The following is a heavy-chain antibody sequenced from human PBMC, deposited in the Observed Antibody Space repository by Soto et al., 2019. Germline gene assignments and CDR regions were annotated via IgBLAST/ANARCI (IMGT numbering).Heavy chain of an antibody. J-gene: IGHJ4*02. V-gene: IGHV4-59*01. CDR1: NGSISSFS. CDR2: VYYTGST. D-gene: IGHD5-18*01. CDR3: ATSPPAMVAPNI. Sequence: ETLSLNCSGSNGSISSFSWSWVPQPPGKGLEWIGYVYYTGSTNYNPSLKSRLTISVDTSKNQISLKLGSVTAADTAVYYCATSPPAMVAPNIWGQGTLVTVSS.